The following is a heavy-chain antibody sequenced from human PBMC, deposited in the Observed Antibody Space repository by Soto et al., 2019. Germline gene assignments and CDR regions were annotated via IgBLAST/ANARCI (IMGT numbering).Heavy chain of an antibody. J-gene: IGHJ4*02. CDR2: ISSSGSTI. CDR3: ASGRRLYSSGWTHFDY. D-gene: IGHD6-19*01. Sequence: GGSLRLSCAASGFTFSDYYMSWIRQAPGRGLEWVSYISSSGSTIYYADSVKGRFTISRDNAKNSLYLQMNSLRAEDTAVYYCASGRRLYSSGWTHFDYWGQGTLVTVSS. CDR1: GFTFSDYY. V-gene: IGHV3-11*01.